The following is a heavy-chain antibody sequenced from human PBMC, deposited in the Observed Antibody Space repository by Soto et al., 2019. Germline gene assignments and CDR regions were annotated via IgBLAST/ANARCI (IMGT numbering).Heavy chain of an antibody. Sequence: SETLSLTCAVSGGSISSSNWWSWVRQPPGKGLEWIGEIYHSGSTNYNPSLKSRVTISVDKSKNQFSLKLSSVTAADTAVYYCAREGGYCSSTSCYYYYYGMDVWGQGTTVTVSS. CDR3: AREGGYCSSTSCYYYYYGMDV. V-gene: IGHV4-4*02. CDR1: GGSISSSNW. CDR2: IYHSGST. D-gene: IGHD2-2*01. J-gene: IGHJ6*02.